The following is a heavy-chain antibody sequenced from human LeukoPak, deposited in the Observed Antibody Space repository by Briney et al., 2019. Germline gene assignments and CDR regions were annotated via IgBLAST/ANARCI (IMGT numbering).Heavy chain of an antibody. J-gene: IGHJ4*02. CDR3: TRDRAGYDFWSGYFAY. V-gene: IGHV3-23*01. D-gene: IGHD3-3*01. Sequence: PGGSLRLSCAASGFTFSSYAMSWVRQAPGKGLEWVSAISGSSGSTYYADSVKGRFTISRDNSKNTLYLQMNSLRAEDTAVYYCTRDRAGYDFWSGYFAYWGQGTLVTVSS. CDR2: ISGSSGST. CDR1: GFTFSSYA.